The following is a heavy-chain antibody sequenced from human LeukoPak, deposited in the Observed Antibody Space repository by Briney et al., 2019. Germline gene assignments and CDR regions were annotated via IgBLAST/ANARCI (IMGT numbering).Heavy chain of an antibody. D-gene: IGHD1/OR15-1a*01. CDR3: TRAGNIRFDY. V-gene: IGHV3-23*01. CDR1: GFSFDDYG. Sequence: GGSLRLSCAASGFSFDDYGMSWVRQAPGKGLEWVSGISGSGTTYYADSVKGRFTISRDNSKNTLHLQVSSLRADDTAVYYCTRAGNIRFDYWGQGTLVTVSS. J-gene: IGHJ4*02. CDR2: ISGSGTT.